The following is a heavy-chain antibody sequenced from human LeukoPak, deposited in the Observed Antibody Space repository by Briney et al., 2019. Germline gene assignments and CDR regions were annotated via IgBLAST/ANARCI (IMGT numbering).Heavy chain of an antibody. J-gene: IGHJ4*02. CDR2: IYITGST. D-gene: IGHD2-15*01. CDR1: GGSISSGSHY. V-gene: IGHV4-61*02. CDR3: ARAFLVGYSPEEFYFDY. Sequence: TSQTLSLTCTVSGGSISSGSHYWSWIRQPAGKGLEWIGRIYITGSTNYNSSLKSRVTISVDTSKNQFSLKLSSVTAADTAVYYCARAFLVGYSPEEFYFDYWGQGTLVTVSS.